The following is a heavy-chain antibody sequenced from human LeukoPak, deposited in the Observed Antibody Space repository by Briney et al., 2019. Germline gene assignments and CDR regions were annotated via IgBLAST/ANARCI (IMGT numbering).Heavy chain of an antibody. D-gene: IGHD4-17*01. CDR3: AHYDWDV. Sequence: GGSLRLSCAASGFNFSGYEMNWVRQAAGKGLEWVSYISSRGDSRHYADPVRGRFVISRDNAKISLYLQMYSLRVEDTAVYYCAHYDWDVWDQGTTVTVSS. CDR2: ISSRGDSR. CDR1: GFNFSGYE. V-gene: IGHV3-48*03. J-gene: IGHJ6*02.